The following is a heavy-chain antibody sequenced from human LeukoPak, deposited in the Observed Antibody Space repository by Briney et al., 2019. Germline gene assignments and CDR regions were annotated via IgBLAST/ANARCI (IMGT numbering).Heavy chain of an antibody. CDR3: ARGGYCSSTSCSDFDY. D-gene: IGHD2-2*01. J-gene: IGHJ4*02. CDR1: GYTFTGYY. V-gene: IGHV1-2*02. CDR2: TNPNSGGT. Sequence: ASVKVSCKASGYTFTGYYMHWVRQAPGQGLEWMGWTNPNSGGTNYAQKFQGRVTMTRDTSISTAYMELSRLRSDDTAVYYCARGGYCSSTSCSDFDYWGQGTLVTVSS.